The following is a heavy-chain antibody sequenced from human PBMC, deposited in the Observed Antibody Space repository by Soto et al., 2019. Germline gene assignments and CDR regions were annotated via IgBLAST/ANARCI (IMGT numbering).Heavy chain of an antibody. CDR1: GFTFRSFT. CDR3: TRDASRDSSARGWFDP. CDR2: ISSNSANI. V-gene: IGHV3-21*01. J-gene: IGHJ5*02. Sequence: GGSLRLSCAASGFTFRSFTMNWVRQAPGKGLEWVSTISSNSANIYYTDALRGRFTISRDNAKNSLHLQMNSLRAEDTAVYYCTRDASRDSSARGWFDPWGPGTLVTVSS. D-gene: IGHD6-13*01.